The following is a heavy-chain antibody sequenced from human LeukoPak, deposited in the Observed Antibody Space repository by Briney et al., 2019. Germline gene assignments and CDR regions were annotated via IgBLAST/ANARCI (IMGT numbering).Heavy chain of an antibody. Sequence: GRSLRLSCAASGFTFRSYAMHWVRQAPGKGLEWVAVISYDGSNKYYTDSVKGRFTISRDNSKNTLYLQMNSLRAEDTAVYYCAVTTPYYYYMDVWGKGTTVTVSS. CDR2: ISYDGSNK. J-gene: IGHJ6*03. CDR1: GFTFRSYA. D-gene: IGHD4-17*01. CDR3: AVTTPYYYYMDV. V-gene: IGHV3-30*04.